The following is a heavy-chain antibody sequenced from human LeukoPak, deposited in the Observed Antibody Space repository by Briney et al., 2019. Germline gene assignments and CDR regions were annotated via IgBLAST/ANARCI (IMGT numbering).Heavy chain of an antibody. J-gene: IGHJ5*02. D-gene: IGHD3-22*01. CDR3: ARDSDYYDAFNWFDP. CDR1: GDTFSSYA. CDR2: IIPIFGTA. Sequence: SVKVSCKASGDTFSSYAISWVRQAPGQGLEWMGGIIPIFGTANYAQKFQGRVTITADESTSTAYMELSSLRSEDTAVYYCARDSDYYDAFNWFDPWGQGTLVTVSS. V-gene: IGHV1-69*01.